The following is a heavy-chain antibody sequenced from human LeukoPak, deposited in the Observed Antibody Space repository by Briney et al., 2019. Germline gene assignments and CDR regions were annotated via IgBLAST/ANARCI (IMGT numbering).Heavy chain of an antibody. CDR3: ARVRGRAPRLYHFDY. D-gene: IGHD4/OR15-4a*01. J-gene: IGHJ4*02. Sequence: ASVKVSCKASGYNFTDHYLHWVRQAPGQGLEWMGWISPTTGTTNYARRFQNRVTMTRDTSLTTAYMEVSRLTSDDTAVYYCARVRGRAPRLYHFDYWGQGSLVTVSS. V-gene: IGHV1-2*02. CDR1: GYNFTDHY. CDR2: ISPTTGTT.